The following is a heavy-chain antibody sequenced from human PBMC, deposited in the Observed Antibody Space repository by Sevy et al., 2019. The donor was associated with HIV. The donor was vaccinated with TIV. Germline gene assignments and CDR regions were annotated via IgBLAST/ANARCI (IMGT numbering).Heavy chain of an antibody. CDR1: GFTFSSYG. CDR3: ANRATGYDFWSGYYNLAVGTHDAFDI. J-gene: IGHJ3*02. Sequence: GGSLRLSCAASGFTFSSYGMHWVRQAPGKGLEWVAVISYDGSNKYYADSVKGRFTSSRDNSKNTLYLQMNSLRAEDMAVYYCANRATGYDFWSGYYNLAVGTHDAFDIWGQGTMVTVSS. CDR2: ISYDGSNK. D-gene: IGHD3-3*01. V-gene: IGHV3-30*18.